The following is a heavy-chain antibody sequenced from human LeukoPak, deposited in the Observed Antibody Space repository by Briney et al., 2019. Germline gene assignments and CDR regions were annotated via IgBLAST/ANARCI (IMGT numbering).Heavy chain of an antibody. Sequence: SETLSLTCSVSGYSISSGYYWGWIRQPPGKGLEWIGTIYHSRSTYYNPSFKSRVTISEDTSKNQFSLKLSSVTAADTAVYYCARDKSYCTSISCYYNWFDPWGQGTRVTVSS. D-gene: IGHD2-2*01. J-gene: IGHJ5*02. CDR3: ARDKSYCTSISCYYNWFDP. V-gene: IGHV4-38-2*02. CDR2: IYHSRST. CDR1: GYSISSGYY.